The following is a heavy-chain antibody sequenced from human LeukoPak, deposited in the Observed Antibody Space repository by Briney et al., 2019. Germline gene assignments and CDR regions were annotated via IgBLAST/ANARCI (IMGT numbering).Heavy chain of an antibody. D-gene: IGHD2-2*01. Sequence: SGPTLAHPTQPLTLTYTFPGVSLRTTGVGGGWIRQPPVKALEWLALTFWDDDKRYIPSLKSTLTITKDTSKNQAVLTMTNMDPVDTATYYCAHGGSYWAYWSSTSCSVPGAFDIWGQGTMVTVSS. CDR2: TFWDDDK. V-gene: IGHV2-5*02. J-gene: IGHJ3*02. CDR1: GVSLRTTGVG. CDR3: AHGGSYWAYWSSTSCSVPGAFDI.